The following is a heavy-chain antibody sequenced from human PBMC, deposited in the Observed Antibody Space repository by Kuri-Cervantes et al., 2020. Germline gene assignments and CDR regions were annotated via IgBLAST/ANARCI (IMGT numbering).Heavy chain of an antibody. D-gene: IGHD3-10*01. J-gene: IGHJ6*02. CDR3: ARDSGNPMRFGELLFGVHYYGMDV. CDR2: IYTSGST. Sequence: SETLSLTCTVSGGSISSYYWNWIRQPAGKGLEWIGRIYTSGSTNYNPSLKSRVTMSVDTSKNQFSLKLSSVTAADTAVYYCARDSGNPMRFGELLFGVHYYGMDVWGQGTTVTVSS. V-gene: IGHV4-4*07. CDR1: GGSISSYY.